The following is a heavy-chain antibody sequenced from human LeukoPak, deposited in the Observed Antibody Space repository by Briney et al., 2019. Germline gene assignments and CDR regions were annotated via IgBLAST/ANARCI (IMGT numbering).Heavy chain of an antibody. CDR1: GGSISSSSYY. Sequence: PSETLSLTCTVSGGSISSSSYYWGWIRQPPEKGLEWIGNIYFSGSTYYNPSLKSRVTISVDTSKNQFSLKLSSVTAADTAVYYCARGTKRVSYNWFDPWGQGTLVTVSS. D-gene: IGHD2-2*01. CDR2: IYFSGST. CDR3: ARGTKRVSYNWFDP. J-gene: IGHJ5*02. V-gene: IGHV4-39*07.